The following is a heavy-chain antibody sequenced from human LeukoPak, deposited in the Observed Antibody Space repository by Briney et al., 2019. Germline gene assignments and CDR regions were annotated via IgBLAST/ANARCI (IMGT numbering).Heavy chain of an antibody. J-gene: IGHJ4*02. CDR2: LYSDGTT. CDR3: ARAAYDSNGFTANHDY. CDR1: GFTVSGHP. Sequence: GGSLRPSCAASGFTVSGHPMSWVRQAPGKGLEWVSVLYSDGTTYYADPVKGRFTISRDNSKNTLYLQMNNLRAEDTAVYYCARAAYDSNGFTANHDYWGQGTLVTVSS. V-gene: IGHV3-53*01. D-gene: IGHD3-22*01.